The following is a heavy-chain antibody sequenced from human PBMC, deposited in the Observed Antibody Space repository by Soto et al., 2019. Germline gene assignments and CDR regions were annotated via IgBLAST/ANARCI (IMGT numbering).Heavy chain of an antibody. CDR1: GFTFSSYG. CDR2: IWYDGSNK. Sequence: GGSLRLSSAASGFTFSSYGMHWVRQAPGKGLEWVAVIWYDGSNKYYADSVKGRFTISRDNSKNTLYLQMNSLRAEDTAVYYCARDTVTSPYYYGMDARGQGTTVTVSS. D-gene: IGHD4-17*01. V-gene: IGHV3-33*01. J-gene: IGHJ6*02. CDR3: ARDTVTSPYYYGMDA.